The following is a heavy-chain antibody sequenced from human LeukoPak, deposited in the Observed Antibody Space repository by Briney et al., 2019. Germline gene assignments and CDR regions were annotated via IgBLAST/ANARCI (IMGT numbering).Heavy chain of an antibody. CDR1: GFTFSGSA. J-gene: IGHJ4*02. V-gene: IGHV3-73*01. CDR2: IRSKANSYAT. Sequence: GGSLKLSCAASGFTFSGSAMHWVRQASGKGLEWVGRIRSKANSYATAYAASVKGRFTISRDDSKNTAYLQMNSLKTEDTAVYYCTRRVGSYAFDYWGQGTLVTVSS. CDR3: TRRVGSYAFDY. D-gene: IGHD1-26*01.